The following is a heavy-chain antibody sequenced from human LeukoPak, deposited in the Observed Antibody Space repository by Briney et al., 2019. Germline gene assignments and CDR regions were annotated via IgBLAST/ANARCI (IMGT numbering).Heavy chain of an antibody. CDR3: VKERDTSHCPCY. J-gene: IGHJ4*02. V-gene: IGHV3-23*01. D-gene: IGHD2-2*01. CDR2: ISRSGGNT. CDR1: GFTFSNYA. Sequence: GGSLRLSCAASGFTFSNYAMSWVRQAPGKGLEWVSAISRSGGNTYYADSVKGRFTVSRDNSRNTLYLQMNSLRAEDTAIYYCVKERDTSHCPCYWGQGTLVTVSS.